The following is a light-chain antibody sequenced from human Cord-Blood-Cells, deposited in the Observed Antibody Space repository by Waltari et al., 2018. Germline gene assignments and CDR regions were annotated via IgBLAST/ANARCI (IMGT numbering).Light chain of an antibody. CDR2: EVS. CDR3: CSYAGSSTVV. V-gene: IGLV2-23*02. J-gene: IGLJ2*01. Sequence: QSALTQPASVSRSPGPSLTISCTGTSSDVGSYNLVSWYQQHPGKAPKLMIYEVSKRPSGVSNRFSGSKSGNTASLTISGLQAEDEADYYCCSYAGSSTVVFGGGTKLTVL. CDR1: SSDVGSYNL.